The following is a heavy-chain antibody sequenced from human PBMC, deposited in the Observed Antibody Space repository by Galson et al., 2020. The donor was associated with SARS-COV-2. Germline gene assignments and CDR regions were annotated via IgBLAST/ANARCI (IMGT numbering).Heavy chain of an antibody. CDR1: GFTFSSYG. Sequence: GGSLRLSCAASGFTFSSYGMHWVRQAPGKGLEWVAVIWYDGSNKYYADSVKGRFTISRDNSKNTLYLQMNSLRAEDTAVYYCASQYSSGWYGGASYYFDYWGQGTLVTVSS. J-gene: IGHJ4*02. CDR2: IWYDGSNK. CDR3: ASQYSSGWYGGASYYFDY. D-gene: IGHD6-19*01. V-gene: IGHV3-33*01.